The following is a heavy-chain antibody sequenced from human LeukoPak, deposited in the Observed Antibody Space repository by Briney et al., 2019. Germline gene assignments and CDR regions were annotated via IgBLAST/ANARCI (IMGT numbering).Heavy chain of an antibody. Sequence: SETLSLTCTVSGGSISSSSYYWGWIRQPPGKGLEWIGSIYYSGSTYYNPSLKSRVTISVDTSKNQFSLKLSSVTAADTAVYYCARDAGRGYSYGYDYWGQGTLVTVSS. CDR3: ARDAGRGYSYGYDY. CDR1: GGSISSSSYY. J-gene: IGHJ4*02. D-gene: IGHD5-18*01. V-gene: IGHV4-39*07. CDR2: IYYSGST.